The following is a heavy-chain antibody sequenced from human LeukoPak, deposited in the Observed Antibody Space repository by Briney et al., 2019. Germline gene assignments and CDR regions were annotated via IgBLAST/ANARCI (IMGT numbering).Heavy chain of an antibody. J-gene: IGHJ5*02. V-gene: IGHV3-30-3*01. D-gene: IGHD3-22*01. CDR1: GFTFSSYA. Sequence: GRSLRLSCAASGFTFSSYAMHWVRQAPGKGLEWVAVISYDGSNKYYADSVKGRFTISRDNSKNTLYLQMNSLRAEDTAVYYCARAGYYYDSSGYLNWFDPWGQGTLVTVSS. CDR3: ARAGYYYDSSGYLNWFDP. CDR2: ISYDGSNK.